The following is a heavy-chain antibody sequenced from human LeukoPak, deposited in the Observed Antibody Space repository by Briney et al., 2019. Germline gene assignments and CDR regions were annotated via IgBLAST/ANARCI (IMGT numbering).Heavy chain of an antibody. V-gene: IGHV1-69*05. Sequence: SVKVSCKASGGTFSSYAISWVRQAPGQGLEWMGGIIPIFGTANYAQKFQGRVTITTDESTSTAYMELSSLRSEDTAVYYCARVKSGLRLGELSPYYYYYMDVWGKGTTVTVSS. D-gene: IGHD3-16*02. CDR3: ARVKSGLRLGELSPYYYYYMDV. CDR2: IIPIFGTA. CDR1: GGTFSSYA. J-gene: IGHJ6*03.